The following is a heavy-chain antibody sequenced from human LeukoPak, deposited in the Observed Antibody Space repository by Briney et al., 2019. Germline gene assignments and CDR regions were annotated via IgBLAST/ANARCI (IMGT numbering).Heavy chain of an antibody. CDR3: ARRIYGSGWD. Sequence: SETLSLTCTVSGGXIRSYYWSWIRQPPGKGLEWIAYTYNSETTNYNPSLWSRVTISLDTSKNQFSLKLTSVTAADTAVYYCARRIYGSGWDWGHGTLITVSS. CDR2: TYNSETT. CDR1: GGXIRSYY. D-gene: IGHD6-19*01. V-gene: IGHV4-59*08. J-gene: IGHJ4*03.